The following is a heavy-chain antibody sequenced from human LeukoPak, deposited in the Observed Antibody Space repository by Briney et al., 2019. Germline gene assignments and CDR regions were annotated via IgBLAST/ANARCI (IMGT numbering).Heavy chain of an antibody. D-gene: IGHD3-10*01. J-gene: IGHJ1*01. CDR3: ARGRSGRDFQH. Sequence: SETLSLTCIVSGASISSGNYYWTWIRQPAGKGLEWIGRLHTTGGTNYNPSFKSRLSISGDTSKNQFSLKLSSVTAADTAVYYCARGRSGRDFQHWGQGTLVTVS. CDR1: GASISSGNYY. CDR2: LHTTGGT. V-gene: IGHV4-61*02.